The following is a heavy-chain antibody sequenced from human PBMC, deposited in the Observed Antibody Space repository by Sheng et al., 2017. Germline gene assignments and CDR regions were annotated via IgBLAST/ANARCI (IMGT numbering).Heavy chain of an antibody. CDR3: AKDGEGYGDYGDY. CDR1: GFTFSSYG. J-gene: IGHJ4*02. V-gene: IGHV3-30*18. CDR2: ISYDGSNK. D-gene: IGHD4-17*01. Sequence: QVQLVESGGGVVQPGRSLRLSCAASGFTFSSYGMHWVRQAPGKGLEWVAVISYDGSNKYYADSVKGRFTISRDNSKNTLYLQMNSLRAEDTAVYYCAKDGEGYGDYGDYWGQGTLVTVSS.